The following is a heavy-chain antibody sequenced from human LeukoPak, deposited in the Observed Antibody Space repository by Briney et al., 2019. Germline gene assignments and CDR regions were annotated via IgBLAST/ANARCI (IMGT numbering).Heavy chain of an antibody. CDR2: IKLDGSEK. CDR3: ARDQYDTWSRRGNFDS. V-gene: IGHV3-7*03. D-gene: IGHD3-3*01. CDR1: GFTFRKYW. J-gene: IGHJ4*02. Sequence: GGSLRLSCVASGFTFRKYWMSWVRQAPGKGLEWVANIKLDGSEKNYVDSVKGRFTISRDNTKNSLYLQMNSLRVEDTAVFYCARDQYDTWSRRGNFDSWGQGTLVIVSS.